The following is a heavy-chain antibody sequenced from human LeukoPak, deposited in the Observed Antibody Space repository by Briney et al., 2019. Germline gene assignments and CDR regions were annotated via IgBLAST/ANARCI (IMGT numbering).Heavy chain of an antibody. V-gene: IGHV4-31*03. D-gene: IGHD5-18*01. Sequence: PSETLSLTCTVSGGSISSGGYYWSWIRQHPGKGLEWIGYIYYSGSTYYNPSLKSRVTISVDTSKNQFSLKLSSVTAADTAVYYCARDGYSYGLLRVFDPWGQGTLVTGSS. CDR3: ARDGYSYGLLRVFDP. CDR2: IYYSGST. CDR1: GGSISSGGYY. J-gene: IGHJ5*02.